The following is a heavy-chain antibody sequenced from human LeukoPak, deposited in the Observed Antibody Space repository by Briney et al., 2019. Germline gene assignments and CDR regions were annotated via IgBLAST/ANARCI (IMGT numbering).Heavy chain of an antibody. CDR2: ISGSGGRS. J-gene: IGHJ4*02. D-gene: IGHD5-24*01. Sequence: GGSLRLSCVVSGFTFSDYAMSWVRQAPGKGLEWVSTISGSGGRSYSEDPVKGRFTISRDDSRNTLYLQMNSLRVEDTAIYYCAKGGPQFFDYWGQGTLVTVSS. CDR3: AKGGPQFFDY. V-gene: IGHV3-23*01. CDR1: GFTFSDYA.